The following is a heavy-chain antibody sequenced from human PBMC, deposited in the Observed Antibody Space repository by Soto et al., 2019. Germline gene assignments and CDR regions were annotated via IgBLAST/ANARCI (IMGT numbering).Heavy chain of an antibody. Sequence: QVQLVQSGAEVKKPGSSVKVSCKASGGTFSSYAISWVRQAPGQGLEWMGGIIPMFGTPKYAEKFQDRVTITADGSTGSVYMELRSLRSEDTALYYCAGRYCSGGSCRFDPWGQGTLVTVSS. D-gene: IGHD2-15*01. V-gene: IGHV1-69*01. CDR2: IIPMFGTP. CDR3: AGRYCSGGSCRFDP. J-gene: IGHJ5*02. CDR1: GGTFSSYA.